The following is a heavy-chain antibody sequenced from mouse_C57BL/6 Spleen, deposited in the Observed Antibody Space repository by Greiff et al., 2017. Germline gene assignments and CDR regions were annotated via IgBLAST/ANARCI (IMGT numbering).Heavy chain of an antibody. CDR1: GYTFTSYW. J-gene: IGHJ2*01. D-gene: IGHD2-2*01. CDR3: ARYGYDVDYFDD. V-gene: IGHV1-55*01. CDR2: IYPGSGST. Sequence: VQLQQPGAELVKPGASVKMSCKASGYTFTSYWITWVKQRPGQGLEWIGDIYPGSGSTNYNEKFKSKATLTVDTSSSTAYMQLNSLTSEVSAVYYCARYGYDVDYFDDWGQGTTLTVSS.